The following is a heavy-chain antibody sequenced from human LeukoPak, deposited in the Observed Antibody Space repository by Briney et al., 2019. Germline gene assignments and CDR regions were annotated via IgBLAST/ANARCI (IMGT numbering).Heavy chain of an antibody. CDR3: ARDDNWGFDY. CDR1: GVSCSDNR. CDR2: IRGSGSGM. V-gene: IGHV3-21*05. Sequence: GPSLRPSFPASGVSCSDNRMNSVRQASGKGLEWVANIRGSGSGMGSGNYYAGSVKGRFTISRDNAKNSLYLQMNSLRAEDTAFYYCARDDNWGFDYWGQGALVTVSS. D-gene: IGHD7-27*01. J-gene: IGHJ4*02.